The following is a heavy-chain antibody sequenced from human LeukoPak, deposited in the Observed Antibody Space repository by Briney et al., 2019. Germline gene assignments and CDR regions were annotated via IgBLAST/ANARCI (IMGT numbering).Heavy chain of an antibody. J-gene: IGHJ6*02. Sequence: SETLSLTCTVSGGSISSSSYYWGWIRQPPGKGLEWIGSIYYSGSTYYNPSLKSRVTISVDTSKNQFSLKLSSVTAADTAVYYCASPRYDFWSGYYSGYYYGMDVWGQGTTVTVSS. D-gene: IGHD3-3*01. CDR3: ASPRYDFWSGYYSGYYYGMDV. CDR1: GGSISSSSYY. V-gene: IGHV4-39*01. CDR2: IYYSGST.